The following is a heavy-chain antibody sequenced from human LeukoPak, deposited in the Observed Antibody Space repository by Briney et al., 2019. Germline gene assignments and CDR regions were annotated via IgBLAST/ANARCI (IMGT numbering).Heavy chain of an antibody. CDR3: AKLESSGYYFDY. CDR1: GFTFSSYA. Sequence: RGSLRLSCAASGFTFSSYAMSWVRQAPGKGLEWGSAISGSGGSTYYADSVKGRFTISRDNSKNTLYLQMNSLRAEDTAVYYCAKLESSGYYFDYWGQGTLVTVSS. V-gene: IGHV3-23*01. J-gene: IGHJ4*02. CDR2: ISGSGGST. D-gene: IGHD3-22*01.